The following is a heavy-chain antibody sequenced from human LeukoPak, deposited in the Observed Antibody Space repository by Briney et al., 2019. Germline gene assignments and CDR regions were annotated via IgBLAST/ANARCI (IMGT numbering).Heavy chain of an antibody. CDR2: IYHSGST. J-gene: IGHJ5*02. D-gene: IGHD3-22*01. Sequence: PGGSLRLSCAASGFTFSSYTMNWVRQAPGKGLEWIGEIYHSGSTNYNPSLKSRVTISVDTSKNQFSLKLSSVTAADTAVYYCARHRDTIGTSYERETDSSGYYYWFDPWGQGTLVTVSS. CDR3: ARHRDTIGTSYERETDSSGYYYWFDP. CDR1: GFTFSSYT. V-gene: IGHV4-4*02.